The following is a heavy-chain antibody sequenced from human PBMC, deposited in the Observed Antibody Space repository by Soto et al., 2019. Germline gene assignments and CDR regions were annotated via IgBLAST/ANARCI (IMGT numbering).Heavy chain of an antibody. D-gene: IGHD4-17*01. J-gene: IGHJ4*02. CDR3: AIDPDGYYVVAFDS. CDR2: LGSDTSYI. Sequence: EVQLLESGGGLVQPGGSLRLSCTASGFSFSNYAVTWVRQAPGKGLGWVSSLGSDTSYIYYADSVKGRFTISRYKSKNTAFLQRNSLRADDTAVYHCAIDPDGYYVVAFDSCGLGVLVTVSS. CDR1: GFSFSNYA. V-gene: IGHV3-23*03.